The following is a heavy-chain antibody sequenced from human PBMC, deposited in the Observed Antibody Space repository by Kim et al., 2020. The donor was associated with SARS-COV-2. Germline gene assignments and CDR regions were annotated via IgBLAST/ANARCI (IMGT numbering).Heavy chain of an antibody. Sequence: SETLSLTCTVSGGSISSSSYYWGWIRQPPGKGLEWIGSIYYSGSTYYNPSLKSRVTISVDTSKNQFSLKLSSVTAADTVVYYCARLERITMIVVVIGYWGQGTLVTVSS. V-gene: IGHV4-39*01. CDR2: IYYSGST. CDR3: ARLERITMIVVVIGY. J-gene: IGHJ4*02. CDR1: GGSISSSSYY. D-gene: IGHD3-22*01.